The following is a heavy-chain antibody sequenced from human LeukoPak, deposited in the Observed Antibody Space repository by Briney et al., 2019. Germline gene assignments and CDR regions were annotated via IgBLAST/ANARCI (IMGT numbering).Heavy chain of an antibody. CDR1: GFPFSSYW. J-gene: IGHJ4*02. V-gene: IGHV3-7*01. D-gene: IGHD6-19*01. Sequence: GGSLRLSCVASGFPFSSYWMTWVRQAPGKGLEWVANIKQDGSKKSYVDSVKGRFTISRDNAKNSLYLQMNSLRAEDTAVYYCARVEAAVAASDYWGQGTLVTVSS. CDR2: IKQDGSKK. CDR3: ARVEAAVAASDY.